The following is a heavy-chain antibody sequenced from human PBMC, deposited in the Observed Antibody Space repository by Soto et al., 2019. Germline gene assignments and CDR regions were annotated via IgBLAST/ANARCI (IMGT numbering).Heavy chain of an antibody. V-gene: IGHV3-9*01. Sequence: EVQLVESGGGLVQPGRSLRLSCAASGFTFDDYAMHWVRQAPGKGLEWVSGISWNSGSIGYAESVKGRFTISRDNAKNSLYLQMNSLRAEDTALYYCAKDMRFWGSMDYWGQGTLVTVSS. D-gene: IGHD3-16*01. CDR2: ISWNSGSI. CDR3: AKDMRFWGSMDY. J-gene: IGHJ4*02. CDR1: GFTFDDYA.